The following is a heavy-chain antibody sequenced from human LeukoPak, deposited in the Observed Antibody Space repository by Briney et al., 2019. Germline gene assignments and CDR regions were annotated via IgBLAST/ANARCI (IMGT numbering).Heavy chain of an antibody. D-gene: IGHD3-3*01. V-gene: IGHV4-34*01. CDR3: ATQETSDITIFGVDPRWFDP. CDR1: GGSISSYY. CDR2: INHSGST. J-gene: IGHJ5*02. Sequence: SETLSLTCSVSGGSISSYYWSWIRQPPGKGLEWIGEINHSGSTNYNPSLKSRVTISVDTSKNQFSLKLSSVTAADTAVYYCATQETSDITIFGVDPRWFDPWGQGTLVTVSS.